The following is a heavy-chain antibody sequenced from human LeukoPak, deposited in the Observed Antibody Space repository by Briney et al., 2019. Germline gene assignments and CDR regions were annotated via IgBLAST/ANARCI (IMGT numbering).Heavy chain of an antibody. Sequence: GGSLRLSCAASGFTVSSNYMNWVRQAPGKGLEWVSIIYSGGGTYCADSLKGRFTISRDNSKNTLYLQMNSLRAEDTAVYYCARGGAHSAYDYYAFDLWGQGTLVTVSS. CDR3: ARGGAHSAYDYYAFDL. D-gene: IGHD5-12*01. CDR1: GFTVSSNY. CDR2: IYSGGGT. J-gene: IGHJ3*01. V-gene: IGHV3-66*01.